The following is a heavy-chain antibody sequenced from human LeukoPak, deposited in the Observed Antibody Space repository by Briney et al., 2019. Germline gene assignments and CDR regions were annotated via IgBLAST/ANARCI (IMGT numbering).Heavy chain of an antibody. CDR3: ATLQLWLIRDPMDV. J-gene: IGHJ6*03. CDR1: GFSFSDYT. CDR2: ISRSSSVI. D-gene: IGHD5-18*01. Sequence: GGSLRLSCAASGFSFSDYTMNWVRQTPGKGLEWVSYISRSSSVIHYADSVKGRFTISRDNAKNSLYLQMNSLRAEDSAVYYCATLQLWLIRDPMDVWGKGTTVTVSS. V-gene: IGHV3-48*01.